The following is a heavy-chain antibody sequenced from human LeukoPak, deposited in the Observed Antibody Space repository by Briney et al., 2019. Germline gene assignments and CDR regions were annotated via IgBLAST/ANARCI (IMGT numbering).Heavy chain of an antibody. Sequence: GGSLRLSCAAPGFNFDGYGMHWVRQAPGKGLEWVAFIRYDGSDKYYADSVKGRFTISRDNSKNTLYLQMNSLRAEDTAVYYCAKDWSYSGWAYYFDYWGQGTLVTVSS. CDR3: AKDWSYSGWAYYFDY. V-gene: IGHV3-30*02. J-gene: IGHJ4*02. CDR1: GFNFDGYG. D-gene: IGHD5-12*01. CDR2: IRYDGSDK.